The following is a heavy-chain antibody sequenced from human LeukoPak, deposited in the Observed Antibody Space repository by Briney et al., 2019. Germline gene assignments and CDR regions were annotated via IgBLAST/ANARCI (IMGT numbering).Heavy chain of an antibody. CDR1: GGTFSSYA. V-gene: IGHV1-69*05. D-gene: IGHD3-10*01. J-gene: IGHJ6*03. CDR3: ARAVVRGVNPYYYYYYMDV. Sequence: SVKVSCKASGGTFSSYAISWVRQAPGQGLEWMGGIVPIFGTASYAQKFQGRVTITTDESTSTAYMELSSLRSEDTVVYYCARAVVRGVNPYYYYYYMDVWGKGTTVTVSS. CDR2: IVPIFGTA.